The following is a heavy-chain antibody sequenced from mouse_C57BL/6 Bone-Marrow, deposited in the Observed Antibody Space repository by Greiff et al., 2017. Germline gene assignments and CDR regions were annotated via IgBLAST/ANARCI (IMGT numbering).Heavy chain of an antibody. V-gene: IGHV5-6*01. CDR2: ISSGGSYT. CDR1: GFTFSSYG. D-gene: IGHD2-4*01. CDR3: ARPPIYYDYDYGYYTKGY. Sequence: EVKLVESGGDLVKPGGSLKLSCAASGFTFSSYGMSWVRQTPDKRLEWVATISSGGSYTYYPDSVKGRFTISRDNATNTLYLQMSSLKYENTAMYYYARPPIYYDYDYGYYTKGYWGQGTSVTVSS. J-gene: IGHJ4*01.